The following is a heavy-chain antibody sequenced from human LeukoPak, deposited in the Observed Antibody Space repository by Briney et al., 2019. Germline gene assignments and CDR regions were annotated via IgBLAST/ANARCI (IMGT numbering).Heavy chain of an antibody. J-gene: IGHJ4*02. CDR3: ARVDLQVVPAAMRVDY. CDR2: IYYSGST. CDR1: GGSISSYY. V-gene: IGHV4-59*12. Sequence: SETLSLTCSVSGGSISSYYWSWIRQPPGKGLEWIGCIYYSGSTNYNPSLKSRVTISVDTSKNQFSLKLSSVTAADTAVYYCARVDLQVVPAAMRVDYWGQGTLVTVSS. D-gene: IGHD2-2*01.